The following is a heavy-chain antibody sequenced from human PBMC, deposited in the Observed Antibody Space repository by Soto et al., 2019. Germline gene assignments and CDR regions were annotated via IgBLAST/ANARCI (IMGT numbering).Heavy chain of an antibody. J-gene: IGHJ5*02. V-gene: IGHV1-46*01. CDR3: ARAGRLQLERYSSWFGP. D-gene: IGHD1-1*01. CDR2: INPSGGST. CDR1: GYTFTSYY. Sequence: QVQLVQSGAEVKKPGASVKVSCKASGYTFTSYYMHWVRQSPGQGLEWMGIINPSGGSTSYAQKFQGRVTMTRDTYTSTVYMERSSLRSEDTAVYYCARAGRLQLERYSSWFGPWGQGTLVPVSS.